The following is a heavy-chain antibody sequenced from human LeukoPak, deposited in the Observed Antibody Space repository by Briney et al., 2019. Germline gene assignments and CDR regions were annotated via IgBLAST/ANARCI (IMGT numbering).Heavy chain of an antibody. Sequence: VANINQDGSETYYVDSVEGRFTISRDNAKNSLYLQMNSLRAEDTALYYCARAASAGTVDYWGQGTLVTVSS. CDR2: INQDGSET. J-gene: IGHJ4*02. CDR3: ARAASAGTVDY. V-gene: IGHV3-7*01. D-gene: IGHD6-13*01.